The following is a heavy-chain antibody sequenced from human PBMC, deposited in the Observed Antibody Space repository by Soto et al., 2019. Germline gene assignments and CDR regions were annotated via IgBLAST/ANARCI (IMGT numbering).Heavy chain of an antibody. Sequence: EVQLLDSGGGLVQPGGSLRLSCAASGFTFSNYAMNWVRQAPGKGLEWVVGISGGGDSTYYADSVKGRFTISRDNSKNLLFLEMNSLRAEDTAASYCAKERLARGFDYWGQGPLVTVSS. CDR3: AKERLARGFDY. CDR2: ISGGGDST. V-gene: IGHV3-23*01. J-gene: IGHJ4*02. CDR1: GFTFSNYA.